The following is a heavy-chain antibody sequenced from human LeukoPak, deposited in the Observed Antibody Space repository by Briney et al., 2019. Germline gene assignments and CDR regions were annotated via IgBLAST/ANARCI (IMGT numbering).Heavy chain of an antibody. Sequence: GGSLRLSCAASGFTFSNYAMNWVRQAAGKGLEWVPSITGSGGSTYYADSVKGRFTISRDNSKNTLYLQLNSLTADDTAVYYCANSDLWGQGTTVTVSS. J-gene: IGHJ6*02. CDR1: GFTFSNYA. CDR2: ITGSGGST. V-gene: IGHV3-23*01. CDR3: ANSDL.